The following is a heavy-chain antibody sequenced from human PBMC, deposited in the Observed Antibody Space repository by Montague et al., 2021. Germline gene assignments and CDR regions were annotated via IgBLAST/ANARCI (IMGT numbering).Heavy chain of an antibody. CDR1: GFPLSSIGTC. D-gene: IGHD6-19*01. J-gene: IGHJ4*02. CDR3: ARINKELGSENGQWLDFDY. V-gene: IGHV2-70*01. Sequence: PALVKPTQTLTLTCSLSGFPLSSIGTCVSWIRQPPGKALEWLALIEWDDQKYYTKSLAARLTISRDTSQNQMVLRMTNLDPVDTATYFCARINKELGSENGQWLDFDYWGQGILVTVSS. CDR2: IEWDDQK.